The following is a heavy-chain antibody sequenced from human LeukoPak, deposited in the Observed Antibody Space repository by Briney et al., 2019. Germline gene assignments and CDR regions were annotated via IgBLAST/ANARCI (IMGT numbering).Heavy chain of an antibody. J-gene: IGHJ6*03. CDR1: GDTRSAYS. D-gene: IGHD3-10*01. CDR3: AKGRGRLHVNRGVYNYHYYMEV. CDR2: IIPIFGRA. Sequence: GASVTVSCKAAGDTRSAYSLNWVRQVPGQGLEWMGGIIPIFGRAYYAQNFQDRVTITADKSTSTAYMELSNLGSEDTAIYYCAKGRGRLHVNRGVYNYHYYMEVWGTGTTVIVS. V-gene: IGHV1-69*06.